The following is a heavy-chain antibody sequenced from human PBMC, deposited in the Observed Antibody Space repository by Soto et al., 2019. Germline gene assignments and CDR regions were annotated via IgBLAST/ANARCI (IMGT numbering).Heavy chain of an antibody. Sequence: QVHLVESGGGAVQAGRSLRVSCATSGFIFSAYGMHWVRQAPGKGLEWVAFINYDGSSKFYGDSVKGRFTVSRDNSKNTVFLQLNSLRGEATATYYCARCKQKVIHCAMDVWGQGATVTVTS. J-gene: IGHJ6*02. CDR1: GFIFSAYG. D-gene: IGHD2-21*01. CDR2: INYDGSSK. CDR3: ARCKQKVIHCAMDV. V-gene: IGHV3-33*01.